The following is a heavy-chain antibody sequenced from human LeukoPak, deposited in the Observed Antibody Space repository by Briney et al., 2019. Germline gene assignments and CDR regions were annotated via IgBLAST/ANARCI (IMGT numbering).Heavy chain of an antibody. CDR3: ASDNIYSSGWFGY. V-gene: IGHV3-48*01. D-gene: IGHD6-19*01. CDR2: ISSSSSTI. Sequence: PGGSLRLSCAASGFTFISYSMNWVRQAPGKGLEWVSYISSSSSTIYYADSVKGRFTISRDNAKNSLYLQMNSLRAEDTAVYYCASDNIYSSGWFGYWGQGTLVTVSS. CDR1: GFTFISYS. J-gene: IGHJ5*01.